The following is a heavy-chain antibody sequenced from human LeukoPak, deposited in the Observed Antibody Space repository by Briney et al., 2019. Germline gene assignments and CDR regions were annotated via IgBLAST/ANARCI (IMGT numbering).Heavy chain of an antibody. V-gene: IGHV3-23*01. CDR1: GFTLSSYG. D-gene: IGHD1-20*01. Sequence: AGGSLRLSCAASGFTLSSYGMSWVRQAPAKGLEWVSTLSARGDSTYYVDSVKGRFTISRDNSKNTLYLQMDSLRAEDTAVYFCAKRDCSDNNCYFVNWGQGTLVTVS. J-gene: IGHJ4*02. CDR2: LSARGDST. CDR3: AKRDCSDNNCYFVN.